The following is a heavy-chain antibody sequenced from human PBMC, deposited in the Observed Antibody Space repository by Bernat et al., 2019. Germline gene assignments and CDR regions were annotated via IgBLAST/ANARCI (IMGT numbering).Heavy chain of an antibody. D-gene: IGHD6-13*01. J-gene: IGHJ3*02. V-gene: IGHV3-30-3*01. CDR1: GFTVSSNY. CDR3: ARDEGSSWSDAFDI. Sequence: VQLVESGGGLVQPGGSLRLSCAASGFTVSSNYMSWVRQAPGKGLEWVAVISYDGSNKYYADSVKGRFTISRDNSKNTLYLQMNSLRAEDTAVYYCARDEGSSWSDAFDIWGQGTMVTVSS. CDR2: ISYDGSNK.